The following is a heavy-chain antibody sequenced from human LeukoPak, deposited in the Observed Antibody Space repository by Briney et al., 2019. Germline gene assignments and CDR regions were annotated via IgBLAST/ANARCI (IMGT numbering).Heavy chain of an antibody. CDR1: GFTFSRFA. D-gene: IGHD5-18*01. V-gene: IGHV3-23*01. J-gene: IGHJ4*02. Sequence: GGSLRLSCAASGFTFSRFAMIWVRPAPGKGLEWVSAISGSGGSTYYAASVKGRFTISRDNSKNTLYLQMNSLRAEDTAVYYCAKRGSYGYDDYWGQGTLVTVSS. CDR2: ISGSGGST. CDR3: AKRGSYGYDDY.